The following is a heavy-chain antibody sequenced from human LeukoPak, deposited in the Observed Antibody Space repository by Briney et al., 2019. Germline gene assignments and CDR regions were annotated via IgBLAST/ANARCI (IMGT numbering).Heavy chain of an antibody. Sequence: TGGSLRLSCAASGFTFSNAWMSWVRQAPGKGLEWVGRIKSKTDGGPTDYAAPVKGRFTISRDDSKNMLYLQMNSLKTEDTAVYYCTTRPDTIGYYDFYFDSWGQGALVTVSS. CDR2: IKSKTDGGPT. CDR3: TTRPDTIGYYDFYFDS. V-gene: IGHV3-15*01. D-gene: IGHD3-22*01. J-gene: IGHJ4*02. CDR1: GFTFSNAW.